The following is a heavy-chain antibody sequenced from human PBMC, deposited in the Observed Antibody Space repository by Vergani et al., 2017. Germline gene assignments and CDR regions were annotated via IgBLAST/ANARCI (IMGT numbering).Heavy chain of an antibody. CDR1: GAYVGSGGYY. Sequence: QVQLQESGPGLVKASQTLSLTCSVSGAYVGSGGYYWTWVRQRPGMGLDWIGYIYYSGTTYYNPSLERRLTISLDTSENHLSLKLTSVTDADTAVYYCAREEVYGSGSYSQFDYWGQGTLVTVSS. J-gene: IGHJ4*02. CDR2: IYYSGTT. CDR3: AREEVYGSGSYSQFDY. D-gene: IGHD3-10*01. V-gene: IGHV4-31*03.